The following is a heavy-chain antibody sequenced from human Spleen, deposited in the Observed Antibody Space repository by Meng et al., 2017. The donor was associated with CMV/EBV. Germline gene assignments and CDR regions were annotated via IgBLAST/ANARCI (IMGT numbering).Heavy chain of an antibody. V-gene: IGHV3-23*01. CDR1: GFTFSNFW. J-gene: IGHJ6*02. Sequence: GESLKISCAASGFTFSNFWMTWVRQAPGKGLEWVSVTSASGGNTNYADSVKGRFTISRDNSKNTLYLQMNSLRADDTAVYYCAKVVERSATNYYNGMDVWGQGTTVTVSS. CDR2: TSASGGNT. CDR3: AKVVERSATNYYNGMDV.